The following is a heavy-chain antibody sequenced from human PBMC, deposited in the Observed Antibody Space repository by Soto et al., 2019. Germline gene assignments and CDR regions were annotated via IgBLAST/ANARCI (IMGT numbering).Heavy chain of an antibody. D-gene: IGHD3-3*01. J-gene: IGHJ5*02. CDR2: ISAYDGKT. CDR1: GYTFNTYG. V-gene: IGHV1-18*01. Sequence: ASVKVSCKTSGYTFNTYGINWVRQAPGQGLELMGWISAYDGKTTYAEKFQGRVTLTTDTSTSTAYMELRSLRSDDTAIYYCARDTHEFWTSYWFDPWGQGTPVTVSS. CDR3: ARDTHEFWTSYWFDP.